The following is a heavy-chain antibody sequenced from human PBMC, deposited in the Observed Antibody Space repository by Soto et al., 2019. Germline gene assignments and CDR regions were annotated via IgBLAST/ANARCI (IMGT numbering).Heavy chain of an antibody. CDR2: ISYDGSNK. CDR3: AREAQSGYEMSEYFQH. CDR1: GFTFSSYA. D-gene: IGHD5-12*01. Sequence: QVQLVESGGGVVQPGRSLRLSCAASGFTFSSYAMHWVRQAPGKGLEWVAVISYDGSNKYYADSVKGRFTISRDNSKNTLYLQMNSLRAEDTAVYYCAREAQSGYEMSEYFQHWGQVTLVTVSS. J-gene: IGHJ1*01. V-gene: IGHV3-30-3*01.